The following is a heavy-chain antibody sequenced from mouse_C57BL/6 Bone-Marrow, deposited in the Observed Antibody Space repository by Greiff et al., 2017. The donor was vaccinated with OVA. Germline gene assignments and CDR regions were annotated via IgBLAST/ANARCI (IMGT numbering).Heavy chain of an antibody. CDR1: GFTFSDYG. CDR2: ISNLAYSI. V-gene: IGHV5-15*04. D-gene: IGHD1-1*01. CDR3: ASRVYYGISYQFYAMDY. J-gene: IGHJ4*01. Sequence: EVKLVESGGGLVQPGGSLKISCAASGFTFSDYGMAWVRQAPRKGPEWVAFISNLAYSIYYADTVTGRFTISRANAKNTLYLEMRSQRSEYTAIYVCASRVYYGISYQFYAMDYWGQVTSVTVSS.